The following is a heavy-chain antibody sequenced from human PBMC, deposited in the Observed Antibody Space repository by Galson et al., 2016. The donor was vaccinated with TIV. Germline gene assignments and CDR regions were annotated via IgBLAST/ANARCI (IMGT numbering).Heavy chain of an antibody. CDR3: ARVPTKTFDFWSGFDNSFCMDV. Sequence: CAISGDSVSSISAAWNWIRQSPSRGLEWLGRTYYRSEWYNDYAVSVKSRMTINPDTSKNQFSLQLRSVTPEDTAVYYCARVPTKTFDFWSGFDNSFCMDVWGQGTKVTVSS. CDR2: TYYRSEWYN. J-gene: IGHJ6*02. V-gene: IGHV6-1*01. CDR1: GDSVSSISAA. D-gene: IGHD3-3*01.